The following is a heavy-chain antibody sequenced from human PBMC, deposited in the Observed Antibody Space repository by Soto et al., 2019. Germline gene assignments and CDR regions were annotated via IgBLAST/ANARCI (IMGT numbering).Heavy chain of an antibody. Sequence: SVKVSCKASGGTFSSYAISWVRQAPGQGLEGMGGIIPIFGTANYAQKFQGRVTITADESTSTAYMEQSSLRSEETAVYYCARPGKYYASSGYSYYYYYGMDVWGQGTTVTVSS. CDR1: GGTFSSYA. D-gene: IGHD3-22*01. CDR2: IIPIFGTA. J-gene: IGHJ6*02. V-gene: IGHV1-69*13. CDR3: ARPGKYYASSGYSYYYYYGMDV.